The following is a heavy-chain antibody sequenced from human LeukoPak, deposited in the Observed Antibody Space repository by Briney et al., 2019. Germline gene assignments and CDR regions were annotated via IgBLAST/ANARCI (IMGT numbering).Heavy chain of an antibody. D-gene: IGHD6-13*01. J-gene: IGHJ4*02. CDR2: IKSKTDGGTT. Sequence: GGSLRLSCGASGFTFSNAWMNWVRQAPGRGLEWVGRIKSKTDGGTTDYAAPVKGRFTISRGDSKNTLYLQMNSLKTEDTAVYYCTTVLTAAGRTPRPYWGQGTLVTVSS. CDR1: GFTFSNAW. CDR3: TTVLTAAGRTPRPY. V-gene: IGHV3-15*07.